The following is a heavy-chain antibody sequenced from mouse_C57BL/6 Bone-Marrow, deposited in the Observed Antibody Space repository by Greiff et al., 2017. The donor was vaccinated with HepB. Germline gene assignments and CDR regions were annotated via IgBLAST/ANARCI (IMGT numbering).Heavy chain of an antibody. V-gene: IGHV1-5*01. CDR1: GYTFTSYW. J-gene: IGHJ2*01. Sequence: VQLKQSGTVLARPGASVKMSCKTSGYTFTSYWMHWVKQRPGQGLEWIGAIYPGNSDTSYNQKFKGKAKLTAVTSASTAYMELSSLTNEDSAVYYCTRGANWDPYYFDYWGQGTTLTVSS. CDR3: TRGANWDPYYFDY. CDR2: IYPGNSDT. D-gene: IGHD4-1*01.